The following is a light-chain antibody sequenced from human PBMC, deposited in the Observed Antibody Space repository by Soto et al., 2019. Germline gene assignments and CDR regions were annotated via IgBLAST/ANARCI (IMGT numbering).Light chain of an antibody. CDR1: SSDVGGYNY. Sequence: QSVLTQPPSASGSPGQSVTISCTGISSDVGGYNYVSWYQQHPGKAPKLMIYEVSKRPSGVPDRFSGSKSGNTASLTVSGLQAEDEADYYCSSYAGSSNWVFGGGTKLTVL. J-gene: IGLJ3*02. V-gene: IGLV2-8*01. CDR2: EVS. CDR3: SSYAGSSNWV.